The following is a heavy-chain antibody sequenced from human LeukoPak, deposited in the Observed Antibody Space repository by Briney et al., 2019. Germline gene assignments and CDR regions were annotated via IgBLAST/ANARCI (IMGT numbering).Heavy chain of an antibody. CDR1: GFTVSSSY. D-gene: IGHD4-17*01. Sequence: GGSLRLSCAASGFTVSSSYMSWIRQAPGKGLEWVSAISGSGGSTYYADSVKGRFTISRDNSKNTLYLQMNSLRAEDTAVYYCAKDSPYGDYVVDYWGQGTLVTVSS. CDR2: ISGSGGST. J-gene: IGHJ4*02. V-gene: IGHV3-23*01. CDR3: AKDSPYGDYVVDY.